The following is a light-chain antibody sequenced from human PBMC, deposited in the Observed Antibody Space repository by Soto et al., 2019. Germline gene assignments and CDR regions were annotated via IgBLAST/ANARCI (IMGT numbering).Light chain of an antibody. CDR2: GAS. CDR3: PQYGKSMFS. Sequence: EIVLTQSPGTLSLSPGERVTLSCRASQSVSSNFVAWHQQKPGQAPRLLIYGASSRATGIPNRFSGSGSGTGFTLPISRLEAEDFSGYYCPQYGKSMFSFGQGTKQES. V-gene: IGKV3-20*01. CDR1: QSVSSNF. J-gene: IGKJ2*01.